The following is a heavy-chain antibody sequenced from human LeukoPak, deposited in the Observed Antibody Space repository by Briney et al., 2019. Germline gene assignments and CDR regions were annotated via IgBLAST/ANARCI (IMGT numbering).Heavy chain of an antibody. V-gene: IGHV3-23*01. D-gene: IGHD6-13*01. Sequence: GGSLRLSCAASGFTFASYAMSWVRQAPGKGLEWVSAISGNGGSTYYADSVKGRFSISRDNSENTLYLQMNSLRAEDTALYYCAKAPLVGIAAAGGAFFYWGQGTLVTVSS. CDR3: AKAPLVGIAAAGGAFFY. CDR2: ISGNGGST. J-gene: IGHJ4*02. CDR1: GFTFASYA.